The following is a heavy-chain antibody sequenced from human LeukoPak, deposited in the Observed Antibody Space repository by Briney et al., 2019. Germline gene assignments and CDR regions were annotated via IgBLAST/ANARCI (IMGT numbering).Heavy chain of an antibody. D-gene: IGHD3-22*01. V-gene: IGHV3-48*03. CDR3: ARKGYDSSGYYYYMDV. CDR2: INSSGSTI. Sequence: GGSLRLSCAASGFTFSSYEMNWVRQAPGKGLEWVSYINSSGSTIYYADSVKGRFTISRDNANNSLYLQMNSLRAEDTAVYYCARKGYDSSGYYYYMDVWGKGTTVTVSS. J-gene: IGHJ6*03. CDR1: GFTFSSYE.